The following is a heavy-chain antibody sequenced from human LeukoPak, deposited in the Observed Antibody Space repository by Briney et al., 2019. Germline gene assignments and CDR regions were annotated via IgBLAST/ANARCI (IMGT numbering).Heavy chain of an antibody. Sequence: GGSLRLSCAASGFTFSSYSMNWVRQAPGKGPEWVSSISSSSSYIYYADSVKGRFTISRDNAKNSLYLQMNSLRAEDTAVYYCATSIGGEGYYFDYWGQGTLVTVSS. J-gene: IGHJ4*02. CDR1: GFTFSSYS. V-gene: IGHV3-21*01. CDR2: ISSSSSYI. CDR3: ATSIGGEGYYFDY. D-gene: IGHD2-21*01.